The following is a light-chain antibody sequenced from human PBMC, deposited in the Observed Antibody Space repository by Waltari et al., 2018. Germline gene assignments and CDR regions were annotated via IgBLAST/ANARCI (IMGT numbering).Light chain of an antibody. Sequence: QSALTQPRSVSGSPGQSVTIACTGTRSDVGGYNYVSCYEQHPGKAPKLMIYDVSQRPSGVPDRFSGSKSGNTASLTISGLQAEDEADYYCCSYAGSYTHVVFGGGTKLTVL. CDR1: RSDVGGYNY. CDR2: DVS. V-gene: IGLV2-11*01. J-gene: IGLJ2*01. CDR3: CSYAGSYTHVV.